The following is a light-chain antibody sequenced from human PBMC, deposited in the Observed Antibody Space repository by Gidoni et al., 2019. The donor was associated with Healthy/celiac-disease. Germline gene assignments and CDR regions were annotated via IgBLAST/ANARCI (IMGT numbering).Light chain of an antibody. CDR1: SSDVGGYNY. J-gene: IGLJ2*01. Sequence: HSALTQPPSASGSPGQSVTISCTGTSSDVGGYNYVSWYQQHPGKAPKLMIYEVSKRPSGVPDRFSGSKSGNTASLTVSGLQAEDEADYYCSSYAGSNNLGVVFGGGTKLTVL. CDR3: SSYAGSNNLGVV. V-gene: IGLV2-8*01. CDR2: EVS.